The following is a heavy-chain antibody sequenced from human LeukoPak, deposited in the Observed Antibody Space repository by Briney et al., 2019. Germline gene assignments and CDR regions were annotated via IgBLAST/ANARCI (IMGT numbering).Heavy chain of an antibody. V-gene: IGHV4-4*07. CDR3: ARDTGYCSSTSCYTFDY. CDR1: GGSISSYY. Sequence: SETPSLTCTVSGGSISSYYWSWIRQPAGKGLEWIGRIYTSGSTNYNPSLKSRVTMSVDTSKNQFSLKLSSVTAADTAVYYCARDTGYCSSTSCYTFDYWGQETLVTVSS. D-gene: IGHD2-2*01. J-gene: IGHJ4*02. CDR2: IYTSGST.